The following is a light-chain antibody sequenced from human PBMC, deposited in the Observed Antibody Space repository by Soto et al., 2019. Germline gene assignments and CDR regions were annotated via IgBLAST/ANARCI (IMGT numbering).Light chain of an antibody. J-gene: IGLJ1*01. CDR1: SSDVGGYNY. Sequence: QSALTQPASVSGSPGQSITISCTGTSSDVGGYNYVSWYQRHPGKAPQLMIYDVSNRPSGVSNRFSGSKSGNTASLTISGLQAEDEADYHCSSSTSTSIVFGTGTKLTVL. CDR3: SSSTSTSIV. V-gene: IGLV2-14*01. CDR2: DVS.